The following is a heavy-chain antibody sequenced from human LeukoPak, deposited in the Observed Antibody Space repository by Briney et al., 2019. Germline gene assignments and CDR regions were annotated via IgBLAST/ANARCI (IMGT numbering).Heavy chain of an antibody. CDR1: GGTFSSYA. D-gene: IGHD1-26*01. CDR2: INPNSGGT. V-gene: IGHV1-18*01. CDR3: ARDSGTYGY. J-gene: IGHJ4*02. Sequence: ASVKVSCKASGGTFSSYAISWVRQAPGQGLEWMGWINPNSGGTNYAQKVQGRVTMTTDTSTSTAYMELRSLRSDDTAVYYCARDSGTYGYWGQGTLVTVSS.